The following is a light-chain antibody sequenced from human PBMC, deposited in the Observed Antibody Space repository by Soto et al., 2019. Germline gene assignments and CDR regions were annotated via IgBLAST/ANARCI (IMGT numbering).Light chain of an antibody. CDR3: HQYDSWT. V-gene: IGKV3-20*01. CDR1: QSVSSNY. J-gene: IGKJ1*01. CDR2: GAS. Sequence: ECVLTQSPGTLSLSPGERATLSCRASQSVSSNYLAWYQQKPGQAPRLLIYGASSRATGIPDRFSGSGSGTDFTLTISRLEPEDFAVYYCHQYDSWTFGQGTKVDIK.